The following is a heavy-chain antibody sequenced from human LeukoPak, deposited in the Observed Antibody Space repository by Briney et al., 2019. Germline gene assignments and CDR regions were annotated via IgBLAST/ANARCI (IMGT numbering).Heavy chain of an antibody. Sequence: SVTVSCKASGGTFSSYAISWVRQAPGQGLEWMGGIIPIFGTANYAQKFQGRVTITTDESTSTAYMELSSLRSEDTAVYYCARVASLTSYYYYYMDVWGKGTTVTVSS. CDR3: ARVASLTSYYYYYMDV. CDR2: IIPIFGTA. V-gene: IGHV1-69*05. J-gene: IGHJ6*03. CDR1: GGTFSSYA. D-gene: IGHD2-2*01.